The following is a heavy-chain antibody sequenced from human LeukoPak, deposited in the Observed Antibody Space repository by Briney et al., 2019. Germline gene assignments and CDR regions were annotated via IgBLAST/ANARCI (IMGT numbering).Heavy chain of an antibody. CDR1: GFTFSSYS. V-gene: IGHV3-48*01. CDR2: ISSSSSTI. Sequence: GGSLRLSCPASGFTFSSYSMNWVRQAPGKGLEWVSYISSSSSTIYYADSVKGRFTISRDNAKNSLYLQMNSLRAEDTAVYYCARAPMTTVTESVDWGQGTLVTVSS. CDR3: ARAPMTTVTESVD. J-gene: IGHJ4*02. D-gene: IGHD4-17*01.